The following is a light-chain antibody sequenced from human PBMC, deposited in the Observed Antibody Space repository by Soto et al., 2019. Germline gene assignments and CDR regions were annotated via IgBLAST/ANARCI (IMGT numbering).Light chain of an antibody. CDR2: GAS. J-gene: IGKJ4*01. V-gene: IGKV3-20*01. Sequence: EIVLTQSPGTLSLSPGERATLSCRASQSVGTYLAWYQQKPGQAPRLLMYGASSRATGIPDRFSGSGSGTDFTLTISGLEPEDLAVYYCQQYVSIPLTFGGGTKVDIK. CDR1: QSVGTY. CDR3: QQYVSIPLT.